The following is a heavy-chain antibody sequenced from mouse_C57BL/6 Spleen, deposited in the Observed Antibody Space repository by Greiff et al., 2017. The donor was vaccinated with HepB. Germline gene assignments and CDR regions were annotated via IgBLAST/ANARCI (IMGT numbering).Heavy chain of an antibody. J-gene: IGHJ4*01. CDR2: IWSGGST. Sequence: VQLQQSGPGLVQPSQSLSITCTVSGFSLTSYGVHWVRQPPGKGLEWLGVIWSGGSTDYNAAFISRLSISKDNSKSQVFFKMNSLQADDTAIYYCAKKGDYDGYYAMDYWGQGTSVTVSS. CDR3: AKKGDYDGYYAMDY. CDR1: GFSLTSYG. V-gene: IGHV2-4*01. D-gene: IGHD2-4*01.